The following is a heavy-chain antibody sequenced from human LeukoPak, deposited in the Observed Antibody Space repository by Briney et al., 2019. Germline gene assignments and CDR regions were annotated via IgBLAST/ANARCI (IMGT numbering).Heavy chain of an antibody. CDR1: GGSINSKDHF. Sequence: SETLSLTCTVSGGSINSKDHFWGWVRQPPGKGLEWIATIYYSGSTYHNPSLKSRVDISLDGSKNQFSLKLSSVTAADTAVYYCASQNIVVVIAATHDAFDIWGQGTMVSVSS. CDR2: IYYSGST. V-gene: IGHV4-39*07. CDR3: ASQNIVVVIAATHDAFDI. J-gene: IGHJ3*02. D-gene: IGHD2-15*01.